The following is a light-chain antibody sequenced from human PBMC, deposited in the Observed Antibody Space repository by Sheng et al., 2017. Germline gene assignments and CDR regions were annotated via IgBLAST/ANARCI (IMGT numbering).Light chain of an antibody. Sequence: EIVLTQSPGTLSLSPGERATLSCRASQTVSRDYLAWYQQRPGQAPRLLIYGASTRATGIPDRFSGSGSGTDFTLTISRLEPEDSVVYYCQQYGNSPWTFGQGTKVEIK. J-gene: IGKJ1*01. CDR1: QTVSRDY. CDR2: GAS. CDR3: QQYGNSPWT. V-gene: IGKV3-20*01.